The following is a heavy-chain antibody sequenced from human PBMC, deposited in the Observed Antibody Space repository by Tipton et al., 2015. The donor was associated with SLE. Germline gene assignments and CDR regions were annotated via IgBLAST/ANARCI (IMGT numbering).Heavy chain of an antibody. CDR2: IWYDGSNK. CDR1: GFTFSSYT. Sequence: SLRLSCEASGFTFSSYTMHWVRQAPGKGLEWMAVIWYDGSNKYYADSVKGRFTISRDNSKNTLYLQMNSLRAEDTAVYYCARGIRSSCFFYWGQGTLVTVSS. D-gene: IGHD2-15*01. CDR3: ARGIRSSCFFY. J-gene: IGHJ4*02. V-gene: IGHV3-33*08.